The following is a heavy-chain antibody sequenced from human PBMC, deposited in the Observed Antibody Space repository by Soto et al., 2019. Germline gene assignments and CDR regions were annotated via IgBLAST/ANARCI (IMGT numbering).Heavy chain of an antibody. D-gene: IGHD4-17*01. V-gene: IGHV4-39*01. CDR3: AHGDSSFDY. J-gene: IGHJ4*02. CDR1: GCSISSSSYY. CDR2: IYYSGST. Sequence: PSETLSLTCTVSGCSISSSSYYWGWIRQPPGKGLEWIGSIYYSGSTYYNPSLKSRVTISVDTSKNQFSLKLSSVTAADTAVYYCAHGDSSFDYWGQGTLVTVSS.